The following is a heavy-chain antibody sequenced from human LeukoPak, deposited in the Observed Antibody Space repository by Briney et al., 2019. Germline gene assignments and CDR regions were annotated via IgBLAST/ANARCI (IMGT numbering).Heavy chain of an antibody. CDR3: ASLFPGGYDTILDAFDI. J-gene: IGHJ3*02. CDR1: GGTFSSYA. Sequence: GASVKVSCKASGGTFSSYAISWVRQAPGQGLEWMGRIIPILGIANYAQKFQGRVTITADKSTSTAYMELSSLRSEDTAVYYCASLFPGGYDTILDAFDIWGQGTLVTVSS. D-gene: IGHD5-12*01. CDR2: IIPILGIA. V-gene: IGHV1-69*04.